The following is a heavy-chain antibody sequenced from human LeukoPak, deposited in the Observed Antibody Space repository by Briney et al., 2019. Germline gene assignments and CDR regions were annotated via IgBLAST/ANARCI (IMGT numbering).Heavy chain of an antibody. V-gene: IGHV4-38-2*02. CDR1: GYSISSGYY. D-gene: IGHD6-19*01. CDR3: ARDGSSTGWYLY. CDR2: IYHSGSA. Sequence: PSETLSLTCAVSGYSISSGYYWGWIRQPPGKGLEWIGSIYHSGSAYYNPSLKSRVTTSVDTSKNQFSLKLSSVTAADTAVYYCARDGSSTGWYLYWGQGALVTVSS. J-gene: IGHJ4*02.